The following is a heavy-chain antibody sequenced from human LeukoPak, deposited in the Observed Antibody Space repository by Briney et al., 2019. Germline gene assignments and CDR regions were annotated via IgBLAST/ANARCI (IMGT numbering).Heavy chain of an antibody. V-gene: IGHV4-59*01. Sequence: SETLSLTCTVSGGSISSYYWSWIRQPPGRGLDLIGSIYYSGSTNYNPSLKSRVTISVDTSKNQFSLKLSSVTAADTAVYYCARETSQKGAHYMDVWGKGTTVTISS. CDR1: GGSISSYY. J-gene: IGHJ6*03. CDR2: IYYSGST. CDR3: ARETSQKGAHYMDV. D-gene: IGHD3-16*01.